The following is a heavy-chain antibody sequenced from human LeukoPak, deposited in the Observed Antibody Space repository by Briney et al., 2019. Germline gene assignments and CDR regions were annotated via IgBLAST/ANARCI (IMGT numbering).Heavy chain of an antibody. D-gene: IGHD3-22*01. Sequence: SETLSLTCAVYGGPFNGYYWSWIRQPPGKGLEWIGEINHSGSTNYNPSLKSRVTISVDTSKKQFSLKLSSVTAADTAVYYCAREMIASGYFDYWGQGTLVTVSS. CDR2: INHSGST. J-gene: IGHJ4*02. CDR1: GGPFNGYY. CDR3: AREMIASGYFDY. V-gene: IGHV4-34*01.